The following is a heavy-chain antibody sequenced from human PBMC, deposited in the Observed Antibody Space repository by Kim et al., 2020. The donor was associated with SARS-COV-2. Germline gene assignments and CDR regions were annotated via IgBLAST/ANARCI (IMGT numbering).Heavy chain of an antibody. D-gene: IGHD3-9*01. V-gene: IGHV3-23*01. CDR1: GFTFSSYA. Sequence: GGSLRLSCAASGFTFSSYAMSWVRQAPGKGLEWFSAISGSGGSTYYADSVKGRFTISRDNSKNTLYLQMNSLRAEDTAVYYCAKGAYYDILTGYYPVYYFDDWGQGTMVTVSS. CDR3: AKGAYYDILTGYYPVYYFDD. CDR2: ISGSGGST. J-gene: IGHJ4*02.